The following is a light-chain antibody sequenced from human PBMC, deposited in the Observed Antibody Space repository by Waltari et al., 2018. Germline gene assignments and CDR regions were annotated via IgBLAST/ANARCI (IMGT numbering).Light chain of an antibody. CDR1: NSTIGSNT. CDR2: SNN. V-gene: IGLV1-44*01. CDR3: STWDDRLTGVV. Sequence: QSVLAQPPSASGPPGQRITISCSGSNSTIGSNTVNWYQQFPGTAPRLLIYSNNQRPSGVPDRFSASKSGSSAALAIYGLHSEDEADYYCSTWDDRLTGVVFGGGTKVTVL. J-gene: IGLJ2*01.